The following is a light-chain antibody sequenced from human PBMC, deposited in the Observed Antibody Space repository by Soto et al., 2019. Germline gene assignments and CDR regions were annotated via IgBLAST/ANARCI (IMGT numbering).Light chain of an antibody. J-gene: IGKJ2*02. V-gene: IGKV1-5*03. Sequence: DIQMTQSPSTLSASVGDRVTITCRASQSVGSWLAWYQQKPGKAPQYLIYKASILESGVPSRFSGSGSGTEFTLTISSLQPDDFATYYCQQYDAYPWTFGQGTKLDFK. CDR1: QSVGSW. CDR2: KAS. CDR3: QQYDAYPWT.